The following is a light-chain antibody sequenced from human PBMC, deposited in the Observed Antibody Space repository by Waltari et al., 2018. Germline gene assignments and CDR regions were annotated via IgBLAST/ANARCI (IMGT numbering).Light chain of an antibody. J-gene: IGLJ3*02. Sequence: QSALTQPRPVSGSPGQSVTTPCPGTSSDLGAYTYVPWYQQHPGKAPKLMIYDVAKRPSGVPDRFSGSKSGDTASLTISGLQTEDEADYYCCSYAGSYTLGVFGGGTKLTVL. CDR2: DVA. CDR1: SSDLGAYTY. V-gene: IGLV2-11*01. CDR3: CSYAGSYTLGV.